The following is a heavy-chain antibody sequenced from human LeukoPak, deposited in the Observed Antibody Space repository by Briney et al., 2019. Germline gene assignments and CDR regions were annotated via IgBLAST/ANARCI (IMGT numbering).Heavy chain of an antibody. V-gene: IGHV4-39*01. CDR1: GGSISNSSYY. Sequence: SETLSLTCTVSGGSISNSSYYWGWIRQPPGKGLEWIGSIYYSGSTYYNPSLKSRVTISVDTSKNQFSLKLSSVTAADTAVYYCARNGAFDIWGQGTMVTVSS. J-gene: IGHJ3*02. CDR2: IYYSGST. CDR3: ARNGAFDI.